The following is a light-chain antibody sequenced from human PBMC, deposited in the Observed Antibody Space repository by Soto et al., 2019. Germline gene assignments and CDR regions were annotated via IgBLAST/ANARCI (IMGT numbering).Light chain of an antibody. Sequence: EIVLTQSPATQSLSPGERATLSCRASQSVSSYLAWYQQKPGQTPRLLIYDASNRATGIPARFSGSGSGTDFTLTISSLEPEDFAVYYCQQRSSWPRTFGQGTKLEIK. J-gene: IGKJ2*01. CDR1: QSVSSY. CDR2: DAS. CDR3: QQRSSWPRT. V-gene: IGKV3-11*01.